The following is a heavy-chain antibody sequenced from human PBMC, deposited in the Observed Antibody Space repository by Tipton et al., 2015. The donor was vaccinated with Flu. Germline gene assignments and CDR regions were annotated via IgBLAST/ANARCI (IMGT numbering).Heavy chain of an antibody. CDR2: IHYSGTT. CDR3: ARLSYYDVDLKNFYFDY. J-gene: IGHJ4*02. D-gene: IGHD3-10*02. V-gene: IGHV4-39*01. CDR1: GGSITNYH. Sequence: TLSLTCTVSGGSITNYHWGWIRQPPGKGLEWIGGIHYSGTTYYNPSLKSRVTISVDTSKGQFSLKLRSVTAADTAVYYCARLSYYDVDLKNFYFDYWGQGTLVTVSS.